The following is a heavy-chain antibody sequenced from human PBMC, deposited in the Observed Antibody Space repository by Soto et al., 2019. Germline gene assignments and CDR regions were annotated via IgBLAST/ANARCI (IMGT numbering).Heavy chain of an antibody. J-gene: IGHJ4*02. Sequence: EVQLVESGGGLVQPGGSLRLSCAASGFTFSAYNMNWVRQAPGKGLEWVSYIRSSSGNTYYADSVKGRFTISRDNAKSSLYLQMNSLRDEDTAVYYCARDGESSSWSDFVYWGQGTLVTVSS. CDR3: ARDGESSSWSDFVY. CDR2: IRSSSGNT. D-gene: IGHD6-13*01. V-gene: IGHV3-48*02. CDR1: GFTFSAYN.